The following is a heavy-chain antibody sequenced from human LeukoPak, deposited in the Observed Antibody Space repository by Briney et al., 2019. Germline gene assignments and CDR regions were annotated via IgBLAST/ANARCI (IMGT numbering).Heavy chain of an antibody. CDR2: MSYDGINK. Sequence: PGGSPRLSCAASGFTFETYAIHWVRQAPGKGLEWVAAMSYDGINKHYADSVMGRFTISRDNSKNTLYLQMNSLRPEDTALYYCAKNQGDPGIAAAGFFDYWGQGTLVTVSS. V-gene: IGHV3-30-3*02. CDR3: AKNQGDPGIAAAGFFDY. D-gene: IGHD6-13*01. CDR1: GFTFETYA. J-gene: IGHJ4*02.